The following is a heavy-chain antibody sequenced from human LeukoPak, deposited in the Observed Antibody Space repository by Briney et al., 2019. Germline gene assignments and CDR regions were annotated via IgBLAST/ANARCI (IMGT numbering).Heavy chain of an antibody. D-gene: IGHD6-13*01. CDR3: AREGYSSRLKPPSGMDV. J-gene: IGHJ6*02. CDR1: GSTFSSYG. CDR2: IWYDGSNK. Sequence: PGGSLRLSCAASGSTFSSYGMPWVRQAPGKGLEWVAVIWYDGSNKYYADSVKGRFTISRDNSKNTLYLQMNSLRAEDTAVYYCAREGYSSRLKPPSGMDVWGQGTTVTVSS. V-gene: IGHV3-33*01.